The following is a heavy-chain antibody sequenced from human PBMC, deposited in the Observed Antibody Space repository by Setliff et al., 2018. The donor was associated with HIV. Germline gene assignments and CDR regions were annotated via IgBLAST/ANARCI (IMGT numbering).Heavy chain of an antibody. V-gene: IGHV4-34*01. J-gene: IGHJ1*01. Sequence: SETLSLTCAVYGGSFSGYYWSWIRQPPGKGLEWIGEINHSGSTNYNPSLKSRVTISVDTSKNQFSLKLRSVTAADTAVYYCARQWRDQYNSGVSTEYFQHWGLGTLVTVPQ. D-gene: IGHD3-22*01. CDR2: INHSGST. CDR1: GGSFSGYY. CDR3: ARQWRDQYNSGVSTEYFQH.